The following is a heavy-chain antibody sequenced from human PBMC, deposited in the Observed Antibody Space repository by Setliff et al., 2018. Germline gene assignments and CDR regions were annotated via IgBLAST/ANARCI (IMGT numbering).Heavy chain of an antibody. D-gene: IGHD2-2*01. V-gene: IGHV3-73*01. Sequence: GGSLRLSCVASGFTFDDYDMAWVRQAPGKGLEWVGRVRRNTNSYATAYSASLKGRFTISRDDSKNTAYLQMNSLQSEDTAVYYCARRGVGMGMDVWGKGTTVTVSS. CDR3: ARRGVGMGMDV. CDR1: GFTFDDYD. J-gene: IGHJ6*03. CDR2: VRRNTNSYAT.